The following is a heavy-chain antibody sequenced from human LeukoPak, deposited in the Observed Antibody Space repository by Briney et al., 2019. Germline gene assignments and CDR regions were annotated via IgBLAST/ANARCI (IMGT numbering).Heavy chain of an antibody. CDR2: ISWNSGHI. J-gene: IGHJ4*02. CDR3: TRASPPFGGVIAPSYYFDY. CDR1: GFPFHDYG. V-gene: IGHV3-9*01. Sequence: PGRSLRLSCAASGFPFHDYGMHWVRQAPGKGLEWVSSISWNSGHIGYADSVKGRFTISRDNAKNSLYLQMNSLRAEDTALYYCTRASPPFGGVIAPSYYFDYWGQGTLVTVSS. D-gene: IGHD3-16*02.